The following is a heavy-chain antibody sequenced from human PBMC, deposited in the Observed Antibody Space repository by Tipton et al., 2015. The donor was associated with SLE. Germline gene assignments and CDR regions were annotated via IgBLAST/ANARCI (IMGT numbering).Heavy chain of an antibody. CDR2: IKQDGSEK. V-gene: IGHV3-7*01. J-gene: IGHJ1*01. CDR1: GFTFSSYW. Sequence: SLRLSCAASGFTFSSYWMSWVRQAPGKGLEWVANIKQDGSEKYYVDSVKGRFTISRDNAKNSLYLQMNSLRAEDTAVYYCARDLVAAAEEYFQHWGQGTLVTVSS. CDR3: ARDLVAAAEEYFQH. D-gene: IGHD6-13*01.